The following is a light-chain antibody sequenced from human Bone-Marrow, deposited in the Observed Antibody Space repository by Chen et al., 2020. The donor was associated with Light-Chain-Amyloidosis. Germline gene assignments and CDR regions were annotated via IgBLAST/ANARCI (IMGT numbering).Light chain of an antibody. J-gene: IGLJ3*02. CDR1: SSDVGAYNY. V-gene: IGLV2-14*01. CDR3: SSYTSSSTLV. Sequence: QSARTQPAPGSGSPGQPPTIPGTGSSSDVGAYNYVSWYQQHPGKAPKLMIYNVSIRPSGVSNRFSGSKSGNTASLTISGLQAEDEADYYCSSYTSSSTLVFGGGTKLTVL. CDR2: NVS.